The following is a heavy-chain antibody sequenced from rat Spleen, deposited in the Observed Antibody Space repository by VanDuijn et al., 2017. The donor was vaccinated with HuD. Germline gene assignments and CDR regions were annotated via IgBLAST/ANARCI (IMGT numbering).Heavy chain of an antibody. V-gene: IGHV5-29*01. CDR1: GFTFSSYW. CDR3: ARPTTGIPFNY. J-gene: IGHJ2*01. D-gene: IGHD1-9*01. CDR2: IIYDGSNT. Sequence: EVQLVETGGGLVQPGRSLKLSCVASGFTFSSYWMFWIRQAPGKGLDWVATIIYDGSNTFYRDSVKGRFTISRDNAKSTLYLQMDSLRSEDTAIYYCARPTTGIPFNYWGQGVMVTVSS.